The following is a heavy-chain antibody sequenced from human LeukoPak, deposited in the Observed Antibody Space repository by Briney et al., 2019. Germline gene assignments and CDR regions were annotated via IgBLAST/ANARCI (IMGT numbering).Heavy chain of an antibody. J-gene: IGHJ4*02. CDR2: INPNRGGT. D-gene: IGHD2-15*01. V-gene: IGHV1-2*02. CDR3: ARGARYCSGGSCYPSYFDY. Sequence: ASVKVSCRASGYTFIGYYMHWVRQAPGPPLEWMGMINPNRGGTNYAQKFQRRVTITRDTTNSTAYMELDRLSCDDPAVYYCARGARYCSGGSCYPSYFDYWGQGTLVTVSS. CDR1: GYTFIGYY.